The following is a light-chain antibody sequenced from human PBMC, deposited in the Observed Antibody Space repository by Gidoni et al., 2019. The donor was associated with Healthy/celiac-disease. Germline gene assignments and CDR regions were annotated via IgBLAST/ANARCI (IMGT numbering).Light chain of an antibody. Sequence: ITCRASQSISSWLAWYQQKQGNDPKLLIYKASSLESGVPSRVSCSGSGTEFTLTISSLQPDDFATYYCQQYKSYSPWTFGQGTKVDIK. CDR3: QQYKSYSPWT. V-gene: IGKV1-5*03. J-gene: IGKJ1*01. CDR1: QSISSW. CDR2: KAS.